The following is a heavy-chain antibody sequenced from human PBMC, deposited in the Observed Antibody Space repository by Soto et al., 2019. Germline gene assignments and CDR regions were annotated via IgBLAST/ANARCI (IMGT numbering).Heavy chain of an antibody. J-gene: IGHJ4*02. CDR3: ARYDYGDYGNDY. V-gene: IGHV4-39*01. CDR1: GGSISSSSYY. D-gene: IGHD4-17*01. Sequence: SETLSLTCTVSGGSISSSSYYWGWIRQPPGKGLEWIGSIYYSGSTYYNPSFKSRVTISVDTSKNQFSLKLSSVTAADTAVYYCARYDYGDYGNDYWGQGTLVTVSS. CDR2: IYYSGST.